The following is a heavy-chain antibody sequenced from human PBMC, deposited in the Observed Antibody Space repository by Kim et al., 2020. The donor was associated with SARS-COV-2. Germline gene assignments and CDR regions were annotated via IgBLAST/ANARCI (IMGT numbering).Heavy chain of an antibody. CDR3: AKDSSTAMVDYYYGMDV. D-gene: IGHD5-18*01. Sequence: GGSLRLSCAASGFTFSSYAMSWVRQAPGKGLEWVSAISGSGGSTYYADSVKGRFTISRDNSKNTLYLQMNSLRAEDTAVYYCAKDSSTAMVDYYYGMDVWGQGTTVTVSS. CDR2: ISGSGGST. V-gene: IGHV3-23*01. J-gene: IGHJ6*02. CDR1: GFTFSSYA.